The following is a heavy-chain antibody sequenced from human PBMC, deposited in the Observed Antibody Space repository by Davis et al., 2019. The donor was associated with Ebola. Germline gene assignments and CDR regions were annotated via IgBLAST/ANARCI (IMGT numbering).Heavy chain of an antibody. V-gene: IGHV3-23*01. J-gene: IGHJ4*02. CDR2: ISGSGATT. CDR1: GFTFGSHD. D-gene: IGHD2-21*01. Sequence: GGSLRLSCAASGFTFGSHDMNWVRQAPGKGLEWVSTISGSGATTYYADSVRGRFTISRDNSRSTLYLQMNSLRAEDTAVYYCARARGIADYWGQGTLVTVSS. CDR3: ARARGIADY.